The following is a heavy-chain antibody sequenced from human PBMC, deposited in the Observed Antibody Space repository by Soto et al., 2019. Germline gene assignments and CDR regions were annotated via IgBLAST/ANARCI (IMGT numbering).Heavy chain of an antibody. CDR2: IYHSGST. Sequence: PSETLSLTCAVSGGSISSSNWWSWVRQPPGKGLEWIGEIYHSGSTNYNPSLKSRVTISVDKSKNQFSLKLSSVTAADTAVYYCARIAAAGPTVHYYYYGMDVWGQGTTVTVSS. V-gene: IGHV4-4*02. CDR1: GGSISSSNW. D-gene: IGHD6-13*01. CDR3: ARIAAAGPTVHYYYYGMDV. J-gene: IGHJ6*02.